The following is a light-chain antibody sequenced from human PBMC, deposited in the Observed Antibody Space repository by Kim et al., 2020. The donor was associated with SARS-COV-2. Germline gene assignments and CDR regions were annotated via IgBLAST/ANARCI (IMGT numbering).Light chain of an antibody. CDR1: QSLVYSVGKTY. J-gene: IGKJ1*01. CDR2: AVS. Sequence: GQPASISCKSSQSLVYSVGKTYLYWYLQKASQPPQLLVYAVSNRFSGVSDRFSGSGSGTDFTLKISRVEAEDVGVYYCIQSIHPPTFGQGTKVDIK. V-gene: IGKV2D-29*01. CDR3: IQSIHPPT.